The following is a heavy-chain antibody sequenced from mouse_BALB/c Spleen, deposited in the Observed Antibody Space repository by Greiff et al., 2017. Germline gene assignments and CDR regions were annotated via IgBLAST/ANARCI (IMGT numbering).Heavy chain of an antibody. D-gene: IGHD1-1*01. CDR2: INPGSGGT. CDR1: GYAFTNYL. V-gene: IGHV1-54*01. CDR3: ARRSSSYGYFDY. J-gene: IGHJ2*01. Sequence: VKLMESGAELVRPGTSVKVSCKASGYAFTNYLIEWVKQRPGQGLEWIGVINPGSGGTNYNEKFKGKATLTADKSSSTAYMQLSSLTSDDSAVYFCARRSSSYGYFDYWGQGTTLTVSS.